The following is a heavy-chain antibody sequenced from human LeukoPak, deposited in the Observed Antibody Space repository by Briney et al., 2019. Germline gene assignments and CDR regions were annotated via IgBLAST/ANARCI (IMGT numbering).Heavy chain of an antibody. CDR3: ARDLAAAGTWFDP. J-gene: IGHJ5*02. Sequence: PGGSLRLPCAASGFTFSSYGMHWVRQAPGKGLEWVAVIWYDTSNKYYADSVKGRFTISRDNSKNTLYLQMNSLRAEDTAVYYCARDLAAAGTWFDPWGQGTLVTVSS. CDR2: IWYDTSNK. D-gene: IGHD6-13*01. V-gene: IGHV3-33*01. CDR1: GFTFSSYG.